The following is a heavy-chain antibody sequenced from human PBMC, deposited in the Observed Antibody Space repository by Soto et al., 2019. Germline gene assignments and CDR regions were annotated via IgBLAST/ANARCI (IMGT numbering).Heavy chain of an antibody. CDR3: AREGYHCSRTRCYFYYYMDV. CDR1: GGTFSSYT. Sequence: QVQLVQSGAEVKKPGSSVKVSCKASGGTFSSYTISWVRQAPEQGLEWMGRIIPILGIANYAQKFQGGVTITADNSTSTDYMELSSVRSEDTAVYYCAREGYHCSRTRCYFYYYMDVWGKGTTVTVAS. CDR2: IIPILGIA. V-gene: IGHV1-69*08. D-gene: IGHD2-2*01. J-gene: IGHJ6*03.